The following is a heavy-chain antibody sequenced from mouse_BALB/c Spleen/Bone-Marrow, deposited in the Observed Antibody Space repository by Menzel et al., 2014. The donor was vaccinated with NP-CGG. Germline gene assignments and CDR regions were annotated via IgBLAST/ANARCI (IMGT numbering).Heavy chain of an antibody. J-gene: IGHJ3*01. D-gene: IGHD3-1*01. Sequence: EVMLMESGPGLVKPSQSLSLTCTVTGYSITSDYAWNWIRQFPGNKLEWMGYISYSGSTSYNPSLKSRISITRDTSKNQFFLQLNSVTTEDTATYYCARGGARATGWFAYWGQGTLVTVSA. CDR3: ARGGARATGWFAY. V-gene: IGHV3-2*02. CDR1: GYSITSDYA. CDR2: ISYSGST.